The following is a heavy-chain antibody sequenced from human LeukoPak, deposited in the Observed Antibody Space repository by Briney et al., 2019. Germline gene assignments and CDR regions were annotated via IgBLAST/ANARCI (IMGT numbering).Heavy chain of an antibody. D-gene: IGHD6-13*01. J-gene: IGHJ4*02. CDR1: GGSISSSSYY. V-gene: IGHV4-61*02. Sequence: SETLSLTCTVSGGSISSSSYYWSWIRQPAGKGLEWIGRIYTSGSTYYTPSLKSRVTISIDTSKNQFSLDLSSVTAADTAVYYCARRGGSWYPFDYWGQGTLVTVSS. CDR2: IYTSGST. CDR3: ARRGGSWYPFDY.